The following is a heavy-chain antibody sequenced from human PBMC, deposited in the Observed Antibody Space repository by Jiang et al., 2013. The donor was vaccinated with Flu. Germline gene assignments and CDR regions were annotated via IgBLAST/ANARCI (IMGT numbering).Heavy chain of an antibody. CDR3: AKELKRMNVRGGYDYDPDFDY. CDR2: ISYDGSNK. Sequence: VQLVESGGGVVQPGRSLRLSCAASGFTFSSYGMHWVRQAPGKGLEWVAVISYDGSNKYYADSVKGRFTISRDNSKNTLYLQMNSLRAEDTAVYYCAKELKRMNVRGGYDYDPDFDY. V-gene: IGHV3-30*18. D-gene: IGHD5-12*01. J-gene: IGHJ4*01. CDR1: GFTFSSYG.